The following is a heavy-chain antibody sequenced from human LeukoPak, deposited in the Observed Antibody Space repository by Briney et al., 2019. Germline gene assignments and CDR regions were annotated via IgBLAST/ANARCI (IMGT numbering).Heavy chain of an antibody. J-gene: IGHJ3*02. D-gene: IGHD2-15*01. V-gene: IGHV4-38-2*02. CDR2: IYHSGST. Sequence: SETLSLTCAVSGYSISSGYYWSWIRQPPGKGLEWIGSIYHSGSTYYNPSLKSRVTISVDTSKNQFSLKLSSVTAADTAVYYCARDPRSSGSDAFDIWGQGTMVTVSS. CDR3: ARDPRSSGSDAFDI. CDR1: GYSISSGYY.